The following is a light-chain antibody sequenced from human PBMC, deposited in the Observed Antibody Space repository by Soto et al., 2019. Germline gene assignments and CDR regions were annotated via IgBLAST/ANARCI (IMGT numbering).Light chain of an antibody. J-gene: IGLJ1*01. CDR1: SGHSSYA. Sequence: QLVLTQSPSASASLGASVKLTCTLSSGHSSYAIAWHQQRPEKGPRYLMKLNSDGSHNKGDGIPDRFSGSSSGAERYLTISRLQSEDEADYYCQTWGTGIPYVFGTGTKLTVL. CDR3: QTWGTGIPYV. CDR2: LNSDGSH. V-gene: IGLV4-69*01.